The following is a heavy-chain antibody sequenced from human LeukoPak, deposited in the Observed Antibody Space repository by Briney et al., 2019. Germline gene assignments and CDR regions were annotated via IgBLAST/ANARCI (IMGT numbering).Heavy chain of an antibody. D-gene: IGHD2-15*01. Sequence: GGSLRLSCAASGFTFSSYGMHWVRQAPGKGLEWVAFIRYDGSNKYYADSVKGRFTISRDNSKNTLYLQMNSLRAEDTAVYYCAKDYRSGGSWYYYMDVWGKGTTVTISS. CDR1: GFTFSSYG. CDR2: IRYDGSNK. CDR3: AKDYRSGGSWYYYMDV. V-gene: IGHV3-30*02. J-gene: IGHJ6*03.